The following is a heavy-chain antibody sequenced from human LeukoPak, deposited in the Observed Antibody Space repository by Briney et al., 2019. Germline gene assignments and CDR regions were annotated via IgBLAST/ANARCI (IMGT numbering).Heavy chain of an antibody. J-gene: IGHJ4*02. CDR1: GYTFTGYY. CDR3: ARVRSSTSCYDY. D-gene: IGHD2-2*01. Sequence: ASVKVSCKASGYTFTGYYMHWVRQAPGQGLEWMGWINPNSGGTNYAQKFQGRVTMTRDTSISTAYMELSRLRSDDTAVYYCARVRSSTSCYDYWGQGTLVTVSS. V-gene: IGHV1-2*02. CDR2: INPNSGGT.